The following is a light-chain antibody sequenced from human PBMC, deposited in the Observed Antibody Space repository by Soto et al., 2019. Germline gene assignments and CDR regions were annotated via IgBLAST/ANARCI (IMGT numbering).Light chain of an antibody. J-gene: IGLJ1*01. CDR3: CSSGGSPTYV. V-gene: IGLV2-23*02. CDR1: SSNVGSYKL. Sequence: SLLTQPDSVSGSPGQSITISCTGTSSNVGSYKLVSWYQQHPGKAPKLMTFEVNKRPSVVSNRCSGAKSGNTASLTISGLKVEDEADYYCCSSGGSPTYVFGTGTKVTVL. CDR2: EVN.